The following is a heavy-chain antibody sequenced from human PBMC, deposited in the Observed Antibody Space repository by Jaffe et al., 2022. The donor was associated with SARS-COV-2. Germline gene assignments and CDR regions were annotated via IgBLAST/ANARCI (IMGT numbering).Heavy chain of an antibody. CDR2: IVVGSGNT. J-gene: IGHJ4*02. V-gene: IGHV1-58*02. CDR1: GFTFTTSV. Sequence: QMQLVQSGPEVKKPGTSVKVSCKASGFTFTTSVIQWVRQARGQGLEWIGWIVVGSGNTNYAQKFQERVTITRDMSTSTAYMELSSLRSEDTAVYYCAAAPGYSYGEYWGQGTLVTVSS. D-gene: IGHD5-18*01. CDR3: AAAPGYSYGEY.